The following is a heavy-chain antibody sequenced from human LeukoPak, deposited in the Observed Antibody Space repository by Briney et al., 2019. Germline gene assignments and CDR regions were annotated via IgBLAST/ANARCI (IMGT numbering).Heavy chain of an antibody. Sequence: PGGSLRLSCAASGFTFSNAWMSWVCQAPGKGLEWVGRIKSKTDGGTTDYAAPVKGRFTISRDDSKNTLYLQMNSLKTEDTAVYYCTTPGGSGSYYNPLPMDYWGQGTLVTVSS. CDR3: TTPGGSGSYYNPLPMDY. D-gene: IGHD3-10*01. V-gene: IGHV3-15*01. CDR2: IKSKTDGGTT. J-gene: IGHJ4*02. CDR1: GFTFSNAW.